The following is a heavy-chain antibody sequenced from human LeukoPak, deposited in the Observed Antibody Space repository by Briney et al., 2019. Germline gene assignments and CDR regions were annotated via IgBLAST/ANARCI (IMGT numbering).Heavy chain of an antibody. D-gene: IGHD1-1*01. CDR1: VGSISSLY. V-gene: IGHV4-59*01. CDR3: AREGTTGWAF. J-gene: IGHJ4*02. Sequence: SETLSLTCTVSVGSISSLYWSWIRQPPGKGLEWIGYIYSSGSTKYNPSLKSRVTMSVDTSKNQFSLKLSSVTAADTAVYFCAREGTTGWAFWGPGTLVTVSS. CDR2: IYSSGST.